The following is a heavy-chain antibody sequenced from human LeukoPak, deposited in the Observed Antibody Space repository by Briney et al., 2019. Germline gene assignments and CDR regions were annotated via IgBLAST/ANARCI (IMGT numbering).Heavy chain of an antibody. CDR1: GFTFSSYA. CDR3: ARPLWFGELANSYYFDY. CDR2: IKQDGSEK. J-gene: IGHJ4*02. D-gene: IGHD3-10*01. Sequence: GGSLRLSCAASGFTFSSYAMSWLRQAPGKGLEGVANIKQDGSEKYYVDSVKGRFTISRDNAKNSLYLQMNSLRAEDTAVYYCARPLWFGELANSYYFDYWGQGTLVTVSS. V-gene: IGHV3-7*01.